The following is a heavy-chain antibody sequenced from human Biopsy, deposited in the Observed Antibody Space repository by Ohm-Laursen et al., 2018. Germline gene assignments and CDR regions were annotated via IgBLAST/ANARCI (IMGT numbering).Heavy chain of an antibody. CDR2: IDYRGST. CDR3: ATTTMDTSGWFGNYFDS. D-gene: IGHD6-19*01. V-gene: IGHV4-59*08. J-gene: IGHJ4*02. Sequence: SETLSLTCTVSRDSISNYYWTWIRQSPGKGLEWIGYIDYRGSTKYNPSLRSRVTMSIDTSRNQFSLKLSSVTAADTAVYYCATTTMDTSGWFGNYFDSWGQGTLVTVSA. CDR1: RDSISNYY.